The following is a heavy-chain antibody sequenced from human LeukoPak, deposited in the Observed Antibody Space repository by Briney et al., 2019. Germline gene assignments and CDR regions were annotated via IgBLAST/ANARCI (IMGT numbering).Heavy chain of an antibody. CDR1: GYTFTSYD. Sequence: GASVKVSCKASGYTFTSYDINWVRQATGQGLEWMGWMNPNSGNTGYAQKFQGRVTITRNTSISTAYMELSSLRSEDTAVYYCARAGYVWGSQAWFDPWGQGTLVTVSS. CDR3: ARAGYVWGSQAWFDP. D-gene: IGHD3-16*01. J-gene: IGHJ5*02. CDR2: MNPNSGNT. V-gene: IGHV1-8*03.